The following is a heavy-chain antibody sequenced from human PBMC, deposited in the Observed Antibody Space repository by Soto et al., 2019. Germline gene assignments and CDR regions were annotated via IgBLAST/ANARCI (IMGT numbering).Heavy chain of an antibody. D-gene: IGHD6-19*01. CDR2: ISSSGSTI. CDR1: GFTFSSYA. CDR3: AKGMLESSGWYNYYYGMDV. J-gene: IGHJ6*02. Sequence: EVQLVESGGGLVQPGGSLRLSCAASGFTFSSYAMNWVRQAPGKGLEWVSYISSSGSTIYYADSVKGRFTISRDNAKNSLYLQMNSLRAEDTAVYYCAKGMLESSGWYNYYYGMDVWGQGTTVTVSS. V-gene: IGHV3-48*03.